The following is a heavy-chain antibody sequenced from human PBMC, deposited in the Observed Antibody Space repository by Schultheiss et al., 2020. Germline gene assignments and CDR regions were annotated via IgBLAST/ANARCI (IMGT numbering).Heavy chain of an antibody. CDR2: IYTSGST. Sequence: SQTLSLTCTVSGGSISSYYWSWIRQPAGKGLEWIGRIYTSGSTNYNPSLKSRVTMSVDTSKNQFSLKLSSVTAADTAVYYCARHLAYSVAGYYYYYGMDVWGQGTTVTVSS. D-gene: IGHD6-19*01. V-gene: IGHV4-4*07. J-gene: IGHJ6*02. CDR3: ARHLAYSVAGYYYYYGMDV. CDR1: GGSISSYY.